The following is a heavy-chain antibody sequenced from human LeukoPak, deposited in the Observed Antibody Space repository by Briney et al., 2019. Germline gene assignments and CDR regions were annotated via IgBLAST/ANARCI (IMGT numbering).Heavy chain of an antibody. CDR2: VSGSGVAT. V-gene: IGHV3-23*01. CDR3: ATSSDWPYYFHY. D-gene: IGHD2-21*01. Sequence: GGSLRLSCAASGIIFGTYAMNWVRQAPGKGLEWALTVSGSGVATYFADSVKGRFTISRDNSKNTVFLEMNNLRAEDAAVYYCATSSDWPYYFHYWGQGTLVTVSS. J-gene: IGHJ4*02. CDR1: GIIFGTYA.